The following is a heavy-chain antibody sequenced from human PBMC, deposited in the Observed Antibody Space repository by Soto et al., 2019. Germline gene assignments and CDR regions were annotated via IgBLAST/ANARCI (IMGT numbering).Heavy chain of an antibody. D-gene: IGHD2-15*01. Sequence: PVGSLRLSCAASGFNFSSYAMSWVRQAPGKGLEWVSPISGSGGSTYYADSVKGRFTISRDNSKNTLFLQMSSLGVEDTAVFYCAKGLEVEVLYYGMNVWGQGTTVTVSS. V-gene: IGHV3-23*01. J-gene: IGHJ6*02. CDR2: ISGSGGST. CDR1: GFNFSSYA. CDR3: AKGLEVEVLYYGMNV.